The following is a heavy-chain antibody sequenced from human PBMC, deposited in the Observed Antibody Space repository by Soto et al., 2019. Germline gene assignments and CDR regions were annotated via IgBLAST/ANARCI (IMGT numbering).Heavy chain of an antibody. Sequence: QGQLVQSGVEVKKPGASVKVSCSASGKTFPNFGVTWVRQATGQGLEWMGWISPYTDDPSYVQKFQAGVTMTIDTSTITAYLDMRSLTSDDKAVYYWARVIPGAEAWFHPWCQGTLVTVSS. V-gene: IGHV1-18*01. J-gene: IGHJ5*02. CDR1: GKTFPNFG. CDR2: ISPYTDDP. D-gene: IGHD2-2*01. CDR3: ARVIPGAEAWFHP.